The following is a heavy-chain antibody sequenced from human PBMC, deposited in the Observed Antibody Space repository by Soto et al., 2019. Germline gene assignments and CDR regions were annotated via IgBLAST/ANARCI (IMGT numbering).Heavy chain of an antibody. Sequence: PSETLSLTCAVYGGSFSGYYWSWIRQPPGKGLEWIGEINHSGSTNYNPSLKSRVTISVDTSKNQFSLKLSSVTAADTAVYYCANLRIAATLLGPPRGKGDYYYYMDVWGKGTTVTVSS. CDR1: GGSFSGYY. CDR2: INHSGST. CDR3: ANLRIAATLLGPPRGKGDYYYYMDV. D-gene: IGHD6-25*01. J-gene: IGHJ6*03. V-gene: IGHV4-34*01.